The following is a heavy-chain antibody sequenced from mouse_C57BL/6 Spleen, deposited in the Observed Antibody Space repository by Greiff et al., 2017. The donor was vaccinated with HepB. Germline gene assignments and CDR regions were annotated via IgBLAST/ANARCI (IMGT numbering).Heavy chain of an antibody. J-gene: IGHJ4*01. Sequence: EVQGVESGGGLVKPGGSLKLSCAASGFTFSDYGMHWVRQAPEKGLEWVAYISSGSSTIYYADTVKGRFTISRDNAKNTLFLQMTSLRSEDTAMYYCAREGFYYYGSSPYAMDYWGQGTSVTVSS. D-gene: IGHD1-1*01. V-gene: IGHV5-17*01. CDR2: ISSGSSTI. CDR1: GFTFSDYG. CDR3: AREGFYYYGSSPYAMDY.